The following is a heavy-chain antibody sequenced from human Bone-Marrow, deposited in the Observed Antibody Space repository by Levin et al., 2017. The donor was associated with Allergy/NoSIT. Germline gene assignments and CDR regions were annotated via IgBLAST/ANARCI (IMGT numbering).Heavy chain of an antibody. CDR3: ARGATVVTPFWFDP. V-gene: IGHV4-31*03. Sequence: LRLSCTVSGGSISSGGYYWSWIRQHPGKGLEWIGYIYYSGSTYYNPSLKSRVTISVDTSKNQFSLKLSPVTAADTAVYYCARGATVVTPFWFDPWGQGTLVTVSS. D-gene: IGHD4-23*01. CDR2: IYYSGST. CDR1: GGSISSGGYY. J-gene: IGHJ5*02.